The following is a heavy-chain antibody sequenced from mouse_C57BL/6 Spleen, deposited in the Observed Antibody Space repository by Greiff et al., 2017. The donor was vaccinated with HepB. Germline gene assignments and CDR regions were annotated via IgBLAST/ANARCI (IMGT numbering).Heavy chain of an antibody. J-gene: IGHJ4*01. CDR1: GYTFTDYY. Sequence: EVQLQQSGPELVKPGASVKISCKASGYTFTDYYMNWVKQSHGKSLEWIGDINPNNGGTSYNQKFKGKATLTVDKSSSTAYMELRSLTSEDSAVYYCARARSTMVYYYAMDYWGQGTSVTVSS. CDR2: INPNNGGT. CDR3: ARARSTMVYYYAMDY. V-gene: IGHV1-26*01. D-gene: IGHD2-2*01.